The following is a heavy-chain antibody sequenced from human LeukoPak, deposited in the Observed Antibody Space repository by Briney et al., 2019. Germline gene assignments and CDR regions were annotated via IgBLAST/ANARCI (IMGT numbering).Heavy chain of an antibody. CDR3: AAGYTSGLSAY. J-gene: IGHJ4*02. Sequence: GGSLRLSCAASGFSFSDYFMGWIRQAPGTGLEWVSYISSTSTTIYYADSVKGRFTISRDNAKNSVFLQMNSLRADDTAVYYCAAGYTSGLSAYWGQGTLVTVSS. D-gene: IGHD6-19*01. CDR2: ISSTSTTI. V-gene: IGHV3-11*01. CDR1: GFSFSDYF.